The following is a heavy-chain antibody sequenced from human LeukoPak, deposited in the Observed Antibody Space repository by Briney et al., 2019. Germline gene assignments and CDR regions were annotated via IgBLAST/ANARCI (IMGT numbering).Heavy chain of an antibody. Sequence: SETLSLTCSVSGGSISSSSYYWGWIRQPPGKGLEWIGSIYYSGSTYYNPSLKSRVTISVDTSKNQFSLKLSSVTAADTAVYYCARHTGGIAVAGEYYFDYWGQGTLVTVSS. V-gene: IGHV4-39*01. D-gene: IGHD6-19*01. CDR2: IYYSGST. CDR3: ARHTGGIAVAGEYYFDY. CDR1: GGSISSSSYY. J-gene: IGHJ4*02.